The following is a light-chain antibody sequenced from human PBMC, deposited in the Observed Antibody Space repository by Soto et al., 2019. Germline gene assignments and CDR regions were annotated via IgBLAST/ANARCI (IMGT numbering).Light chain of an antibody. J-gene: IGKJ4*01. CDR3: QYYNRAPFT. CDR1: QGITTY. Sequence: DIQLTQSPSSLSASVGDRVTITCRASQGITTYLAWYQQKPGKVPKILVHSAATLHAGVPSRFSGGGSGTRFTLTISGIQTQDSATYYCQYYNRAPFTFGGGTKVDIK. CDR2: SAA. V-gene: IGKV1-27*01.